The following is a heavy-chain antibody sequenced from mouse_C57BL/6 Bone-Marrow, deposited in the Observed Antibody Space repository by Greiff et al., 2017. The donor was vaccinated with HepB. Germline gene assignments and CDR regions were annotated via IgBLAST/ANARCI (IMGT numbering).Heavy chain of an antibody. Sequence: EVKLVESGGGLVKPGGSLKLSCAASGFTFSSYAMSWVRQTPEKRLEWVATISDGGSYTYYPDNVKGRFTISRDNAKNNLYLQMSHLKSEDTAMYYWASGGAVVATPFDYWGQGTTLTVSS. D-gene: IGHD1-1*01. CDR1: GFTFSSYA. CDR2: ISDGGSYT. V-gene: IGHV5-4*03. CDR3: ASGGAVVATPFDY. J-gene: IGHJ2*01.